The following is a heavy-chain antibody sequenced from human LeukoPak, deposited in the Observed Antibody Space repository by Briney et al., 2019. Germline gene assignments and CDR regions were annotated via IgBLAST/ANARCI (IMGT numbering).Heavy chain of an antibody. CDR1: GFTFGDYG. V-gene: IGHV3-33*01. Sequence: SGRSLRLSCAASGFTFGDYGMHWVRQAPGKGLEWVAVIWYDGSNKYYADSVEGRFTISRDDSKNTLYLQMISLRAEDTAIYYCARGTAVTHGYFEYWGQGTLVTVSS. CDR2: IWYDGSNK. D-gene: IGHD4-17*01. CDR3: ARGTAVTHGYFEY. J-gene: IGHJ4*02.